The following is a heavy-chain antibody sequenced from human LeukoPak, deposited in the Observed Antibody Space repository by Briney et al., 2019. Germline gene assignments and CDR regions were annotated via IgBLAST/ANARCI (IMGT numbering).Heavy chain of an antibody. CDR3: ATDLGQPVGESS. Sequence: ASVKVSCKVSGYTLTELSKHWVRQAPGKGLEWMGGFDPEDGETIYAQKFQGRVTMTEDTSTDTAYMELSSLRSEDTAVYYCATDLGQPVGESSWGQGTLVTVSS. J-gene: IGHJ5*02. CDR1: GYTLTELS. V-gene: IGHV1-24*01. D-gene: IGHD3-10*01. CDR2: FDPEDGET.